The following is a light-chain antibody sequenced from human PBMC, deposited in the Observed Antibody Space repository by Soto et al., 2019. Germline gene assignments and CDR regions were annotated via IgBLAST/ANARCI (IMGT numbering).Light chain of an antibody. Sequence: QSALTQPPSASGSPGQSVTISCTGTSSDVGGYNYVAWYQQHPGKAPKLMICEVSKRPSGVPDRFSGSKSGNTASLTVSGLQADDEADYYCSSYAGSKNYVFGTGTKVTVL. CDR2: EVS. CDR3: SSYAGSKNYV. V-gene: IGLV2-8*01. J-gene: IGLJ1*01. CDR1: SSDVGGYNY.